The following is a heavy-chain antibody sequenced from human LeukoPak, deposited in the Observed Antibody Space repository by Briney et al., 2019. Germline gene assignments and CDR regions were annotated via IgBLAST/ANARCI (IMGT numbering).Heavy chain of an antibody. CDR1: GGSFSGYY. CDR2: ISHSGST. Sequence: SGTLSLTCAVYGGSFSGYYWTWIRQPPGKGLEWIGEISHSGSTNYNPSLKSPVTISVPTSKNQFTLKLSSVTAADTAVYYCARGKGSGWTFDYWGQGTLVTVSS. V-gene: IGHV4-34*01. J-gene: IGHJ4*02. CDR3: ARGKGSGWTFDY. D-gene: IGHD6-19*01.